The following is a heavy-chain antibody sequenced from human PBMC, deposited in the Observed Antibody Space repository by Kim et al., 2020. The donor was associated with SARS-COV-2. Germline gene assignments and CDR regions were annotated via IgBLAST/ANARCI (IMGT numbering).Heavy chain of an antibody. J-gene: IGHJ6*01. CDR1: GGSVSSGSYY. CDR2: IYYSGST. V-gene: IGHV4-61*01. Sequence: SETLSLTCTVSGGSVSSGSYYWSWIRQPPGKGLEWIGYIYYSGSTNYNPSLKSRVTISVDTSKNQFSLKLSSVTAADTAVYYCAGTYGDYGDYYYGMDV. D-gene: IGHD4-17*01. CDR3: AGTYGDYGDYYYGMDV.